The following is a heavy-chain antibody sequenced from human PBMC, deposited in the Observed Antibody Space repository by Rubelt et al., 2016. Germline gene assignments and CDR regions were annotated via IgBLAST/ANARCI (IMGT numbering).Heavy chain of an antibody. CDR2: IYHSGST. J-gene: IGHJ4*02. D-gene: IGHD3-22*01. CDR3: ARVAPYYYDSSGYPPIDY. Sequence: QVQLQESGPGLVKPSETLSLTCTVSGYSISSGYYWGWIRQPPGKGLEWIGSIYHSGSTSYNPSLKGVVTISVDTSKNQCSLKLGSVTAADTAVYYCARVAPYYYDSSGYPPIDYWGQGTLVTVSS. CDR1: GYSISSGYY. V-gene: IGHV4-38-2*02.